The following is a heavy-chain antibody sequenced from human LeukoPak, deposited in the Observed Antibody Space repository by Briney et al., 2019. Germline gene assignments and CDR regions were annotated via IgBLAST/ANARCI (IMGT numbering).Heavy chain of an antibody. V-gene: IGHV4-34*01. D-gene: IGHD2-8*02. CDR2: INHSGSP. CDR3: ARVRHDPLEYWYYIDL. CDR1: GGPYTDYSGYS. Sequence: SETLSLTCAVYGGPYTDYSGYSWTWIRQPPGKGLEWIGEINHSGSPNYNPSLESRLTISVDTSKRQFSLKLNSVTAADAAVYHCARVRHDPLEYWYYIDLWGNGTMVTVSS. J-gene: IGHJ6*03.